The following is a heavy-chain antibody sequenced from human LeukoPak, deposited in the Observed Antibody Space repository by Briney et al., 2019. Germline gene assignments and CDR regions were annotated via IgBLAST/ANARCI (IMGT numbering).Heavy chain of an antibody. CDR2: ISHSGST. Sequence: PSGTLSLTCAVSGGSISSSNWWSWVRQPPGKGLEWMGSISHSGSTYDNPSLKSRVTISVNTSKNQFSLKLKSVTAADTAVYYCVRAENYYFDSDGGDYFDYWGQGTLLTVSS. J-gene: IGHJ4*02. D-gene: IGHD3-22*01. V-gene: IGHV4-4*02. CDR1: GGSISSSNW. CDR3: VRAENYYFDSDGGDYFDY.